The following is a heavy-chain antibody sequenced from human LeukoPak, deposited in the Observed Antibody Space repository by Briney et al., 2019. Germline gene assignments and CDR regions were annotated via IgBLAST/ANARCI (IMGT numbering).Heavy chain of an antibody. CDR2: IKQDGSEQ. Sequence: GVALRLSCAASGFTLSSHRRSWVRQAPGEGLEWVANIKQDGSEQYYADSVRGRFTISRDNAKNSLYLQMNSLTAEDTAIYYCARESAGGPDYWGQGTLVTVSS. J-gene: IGHJ4*02. CDR3: ARESAGGPDY. CDR1: GFTLSSHR. D-gene: IGHD6-19*01. V-gene: IGHV3-7*05.